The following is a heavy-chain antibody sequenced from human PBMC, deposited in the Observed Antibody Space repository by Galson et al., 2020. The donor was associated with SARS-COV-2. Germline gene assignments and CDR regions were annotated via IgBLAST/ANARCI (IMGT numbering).Heavy chain of an antibody. CDR2: IYHSGGT. J-gene: IGHJ6*02. D-gene: IGHD6-13*01. CDR1: AGSITSGSDY. Sequence: SETLSLTCPVSAGSITSGSDYWGWIRQSPGRGREGIGSIYHSGGTNHNPPFKSRVTLSVDTPKNQFSLKLTSVTAADSALYFCVRSYSSSWYSPTYYYGLDLWGQGTTVTVSS. CDR3: VRSYSSSWYSPTYYYGLDL. V-gene: IGHV4-39*07.